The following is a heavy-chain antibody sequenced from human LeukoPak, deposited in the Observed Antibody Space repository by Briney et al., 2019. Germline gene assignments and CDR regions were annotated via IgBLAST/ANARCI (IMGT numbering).Heavy chain of an antibody. D-gene: IGHD1-26*01. V-gene: IGHV1-2*02. CDR3: ARERELSFDY. CDR1: GYTFTGYY. J-gene: IGHJ4*02. CDR2: INTNSGGT. Sequence: GASVKVSCKASGYTFTGYYVHWLRQAPGQGLEWMGWINTNSGGTNYPQKFQGRVTMTRDTSISTAYMELNRLTSDDTAVYYCARERELSFDYWGQGTLVTVSS.